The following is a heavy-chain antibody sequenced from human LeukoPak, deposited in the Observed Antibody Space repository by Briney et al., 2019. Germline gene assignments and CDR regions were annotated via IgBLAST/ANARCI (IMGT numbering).Heavy chain of an antibody. V-gene: IGHV4-30-4*01. D-gene: IGHD1-1*01. CDR3: ARDQGYEDY. Sequence: PSETLSLTCTVSGGSISSYYWSWIRQPPGKGLEWIGYIYYSGSTYYNPSLKSRVTISVDTSKNQFSLKLSSVTAADTAVYYCARDQGYEDYWGQGTLVTVSS. CDR1: GGSISSYY. J-gene: IGHJ4*02. CDR2: IYYSGST.